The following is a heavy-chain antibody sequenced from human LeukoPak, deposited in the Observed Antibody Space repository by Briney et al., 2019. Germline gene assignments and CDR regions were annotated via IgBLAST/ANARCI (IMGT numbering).Heavy chain of an antibody. D-gene: IGHD3-22*01. Sequence: PGGSLRLSCAASGFTFSSYSMNWVRQAPGKGLEWVSYISSSSSTIYYADSVKGRFTISRDNAKNSLYLQMNSLRAEDTAVYYCARDILDSSGYSGAFDIWGQGTMVTVSS. V-gene: IGHV3-48*01. CDR1: GFTFSSYS. CDR3: ARDILDSSGYSGAFDI. J-gene: IGHJ3*02. CDR2: ISSSSSTI.